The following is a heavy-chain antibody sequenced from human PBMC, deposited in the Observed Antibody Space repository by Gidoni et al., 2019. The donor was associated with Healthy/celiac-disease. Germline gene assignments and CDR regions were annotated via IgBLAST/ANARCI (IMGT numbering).Heavy chain of an antibody. CDR2: IYYSGST. Sequence: SWSRQPPGKGLQWIGYIYYSGSTNYNPSLNSRVTIPVDTSKNQFSLQLRSVTAADTAVYYCARYRGRFRSGSRPPFVYWGQGTLVTVSS. J-gene: IGHJ4*02. CDR3: ARYRGRFRSGSRPPFVY. D-gene: IGHD6-19*01. V-gene: IGHV4-59*01.